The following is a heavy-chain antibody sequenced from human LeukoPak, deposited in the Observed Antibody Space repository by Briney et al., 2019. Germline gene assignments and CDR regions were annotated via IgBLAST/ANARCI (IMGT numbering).Heavy chain of an antibody. CDR2: ISAYNGNT. V-gene: IGHV1-18*04. D-gene: IGHD3-10*01. CDR1: GYTFTSYG. CDR3: ARDRPRWGSGSYNGEI. Sequence: VASVKVSCKASGYTFTSYGISWVRQAPGQGLEWMGWISAYNGNTNYAQKLQGRVTMTTDTSTSTAYMELRSLRSDDTAVYYCARDRPRWGSGSYNGEIWGQGTLATVSS. J-gene: IGHJ4*02.